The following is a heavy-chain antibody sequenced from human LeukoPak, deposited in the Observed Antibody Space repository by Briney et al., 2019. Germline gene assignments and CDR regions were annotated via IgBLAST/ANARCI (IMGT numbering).Heavy chain of an antibody. D-gene: IGHD6-13*01. CDR3: ASTPGIAAAGRNY. J-gene: IGHJ4*02. Sequence: PGGFLRLSCAASGFTFSSYSMNWVRQAPGKGLEWVSSISSSSSYIYYADSVKGRFTIPRDNAKNSLYLQMNSLRAEDTAVYYCASTPGIAAAGRNYWGQGTLVTVSS. V-gene: IGHV3-21*01. CDR2: ISSSSSYI. CDR1: GFTFSSYS.